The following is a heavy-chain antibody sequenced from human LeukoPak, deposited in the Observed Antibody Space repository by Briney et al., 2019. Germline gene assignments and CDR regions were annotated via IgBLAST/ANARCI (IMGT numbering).Heavy chain of an antibody. Sequence: GGSLRLSCAASGFTFDDYGMSWVRQAPGKGLEWVSGINWNGGSTGYADSVKGRFTISRDNAKNSLYLQMNSLRAEDTAVYYCARLVRTYNLRYYYYMDVWGKGTTVTISS. J-gene: IGHJ6*03. CDR1: GFTFDDYG. V-gene: IGHV3-20*04. CDR3: ARLVRTYNLRYYYYMDV. CDR2: INWNGGST. D-gene: IGHD1-14*01.